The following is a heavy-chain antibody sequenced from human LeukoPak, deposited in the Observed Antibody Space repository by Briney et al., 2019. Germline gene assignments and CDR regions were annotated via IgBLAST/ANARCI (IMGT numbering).Heavy chain of an antibody. Sequence: PGRSLRLSCAASGFTFSHYGMHWVRQAPGKGLEWVAVIPYDGSNKYYVDSVKGRFTVSRDNSKNTLYLQMNSLRAEDTAVYYCAKDRSLAAADYYFDFWGQGTLVTVSS. V-gene: IGHV3-30*18. D-gene: IGHD6-13*01. CDR2: IPYDGSNK. CDR3: AKDRSLAAADYYFDF. J-gene: IGHJ4*02. CDR1: GFTFSHYG.